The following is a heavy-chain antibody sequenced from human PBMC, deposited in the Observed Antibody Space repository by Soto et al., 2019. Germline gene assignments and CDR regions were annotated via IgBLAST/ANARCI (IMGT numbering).Heavy chain of an antibody. CDR3: VTAKLPDWAWFDP. D-gene: IGHD2-21*01. CDR1: GYTFTSYA. J-gene: IGHJ5*02. Sequence: ASVKVSCKASGYTFTSYAMHWVRQAPGQRLEWMGWISAYNGNTNYAQKLQGRVTITADKSTSTAYMELSSLRSEDTAVYYCVTAKLPDWAWFDPWGQGTLVTVSS. V-gene: IGHV1-3*01. CDR2: ISAYNGNT.